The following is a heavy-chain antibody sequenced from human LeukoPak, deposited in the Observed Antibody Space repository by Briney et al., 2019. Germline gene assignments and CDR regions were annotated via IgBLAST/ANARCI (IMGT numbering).Heavy chain of an antibody. CDR3: ARDSYYYDSSGYCYNIYYYYYYYMDV. Sequence: ASVKVSCKASGYTFTSYGISWVRQAPGQGLEWMGWISAYNGNTNYAQKLQGRVTMTTDTSTSTAYMELRSLRSDDTAVYYSARDSYYYDSSGYCYNIYYYYYYYMDVWGKGTTVTVSS. D-gene: IGHD3-22*01. J-gene: IGHJ6*03. CDR1: GYTFTSYG. CDR2: ISAYNGNT. V-gene: IGHV1-18*01.